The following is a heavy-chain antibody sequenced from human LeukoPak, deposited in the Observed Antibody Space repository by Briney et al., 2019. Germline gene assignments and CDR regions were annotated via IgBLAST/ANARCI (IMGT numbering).Heavy chain of an antibody. CDR3: ASGYDSSGYFADY. J-gene: IGHJ4*02. CDR2: IYYSGST. V-gene: IGHV4-34*01. Sequence: SQTLSLTCAVYGGSFSGYYWSWIRQPPGQGLEWIGSIYYSGSTYYNPSLKSRVTISVDTSKNQFSLKLSSVTAADTAVYYCASGYDSSGYFADYWGQGTLVTVSS. D-gene: IGHD3-22*01. CDR1: GGSFSGYY.